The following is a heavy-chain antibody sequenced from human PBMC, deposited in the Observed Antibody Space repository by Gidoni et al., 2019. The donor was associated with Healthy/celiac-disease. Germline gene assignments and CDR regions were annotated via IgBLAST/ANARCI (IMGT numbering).Heavy chain of an antibody. CDR1: GGSISSSSYY. J-gene: IGHJ3*02. D-gene: IGHD3-3*01. V-gene: IGHV4-39*07. CDR3: ARERTIFGVAPGSDAFDI. Sequence: QLQLQESGPGLVKPSETLSLTCPVSGGSISSSSYYWGWIRQPPGKGLEWVGSIYYSGSTYYNPSLKSRVTISVDTSKNQFSLKLSSVTAADTAVYYCARERTIFGVAPGSDAFDIWGQGTMVTVSS. CDR2: IYYSGST.